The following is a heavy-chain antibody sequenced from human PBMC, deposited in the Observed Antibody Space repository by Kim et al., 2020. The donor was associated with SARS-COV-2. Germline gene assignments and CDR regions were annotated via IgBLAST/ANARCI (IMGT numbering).Heavy chain of an antibody. CDR3: ARAGATIFGVVSAFDI. Sequence: SETLSLTCTVSGGFISSGGYYWSWIRQHPGKGLEWIGYIYYSGSTYYNPSLKSRVTISVDTSKNQFSLKLSSVTAADTAVYYCARAGATIFGVVSAFDIWGQGTMVTVSS. D-gene: IGHD3-3*01. J-gene: IGHJ3*02. CDR2: IYYSGST. CDR1: GGFISSGGYY. V-gene: IGHV4-31*03.